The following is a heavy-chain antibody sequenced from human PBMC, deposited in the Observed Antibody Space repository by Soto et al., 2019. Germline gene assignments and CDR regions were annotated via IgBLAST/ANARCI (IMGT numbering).Heavy chain of an antibody. CDR1: GFTFSSYA. J-gene: IGHJ6*03. CDR2: ISSTGGSI. D-gene: IGHD3-10*01. CDR3: AGLLKGRRAGNYCMDV. V-gene: IGHV3-21*01. Sequence: LRLSCAASGFTFSSYAMSWVRQAPGKGLEWVSSISSTGGSIYYADSVKGQFTISRDNAKNSLDLETDTPKAEDAAVFYCAGLLKGRRAGNYCMDVWGKGTAVTVSS.